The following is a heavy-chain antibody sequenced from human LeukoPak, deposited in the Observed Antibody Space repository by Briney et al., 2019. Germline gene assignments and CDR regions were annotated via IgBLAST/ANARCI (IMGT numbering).Heavy chain of an antibody. CDR3: VGGQQLGFDY. J-gene: IGHJ4*02. D-gene: IGHD6-13*01. Sequence: PGGSLRLSCAASGFTFSSYSMNWVRQARGKWLEWVSSISSSSSYIYYADSVKGRFTISRDNAKSSLYLQMNSLRAEDTAVYYCVGGQQLGFDYWGQGTLVTVSS. V-gene: IGHV3-21*01. CDR2: ISSSSSYI. CDR1: GFTFSSYS.